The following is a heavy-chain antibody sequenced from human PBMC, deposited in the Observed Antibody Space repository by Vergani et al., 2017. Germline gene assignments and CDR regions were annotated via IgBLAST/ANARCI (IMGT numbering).Heavy chain of an antibody. CDR3: TXGSRGYTGYFFDY. Sequence: EVQLLESGGGLVQPGGSLRLSCEASGFSFPGYAMSWVRQAPGKGLGWVSSVSGSSTTPYYADSVRGRFIISRDNSKNTLHLQMNSLRADDTAVYYCTXGSRGYTGYFFDYWGQGTLATVSS. CDR2: VSGSSTTP. V-gene: IGHV3-23*01. J-gene: IGHJ4*02. CDR1: GFSFPGYA. D-gene: IGHD5-12*01.